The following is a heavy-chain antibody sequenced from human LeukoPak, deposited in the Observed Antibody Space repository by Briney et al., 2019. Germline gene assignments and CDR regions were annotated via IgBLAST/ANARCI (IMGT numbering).Heavy chain of an antibody. V-gene: IGHV4-4*02. Sequence: PSGTLSLTCAVSGGSISSSNWWSWVRQPPGKGLEWIGEIYHSGSTNYNPSLKSRVTISVDKSKNQFSLELSSVTAADTAVYYCARTPPIPVTIFGVATGSYYYYMDVWGKGTTVTVSS. D-gene: IGHD3-3*01. CDR1: GGSISSSNW. CDR3: ARTPPIPVTIFGVATGSYYYYMDV. J-gene: IGHJ6*03. CDR2: IYHSGST.